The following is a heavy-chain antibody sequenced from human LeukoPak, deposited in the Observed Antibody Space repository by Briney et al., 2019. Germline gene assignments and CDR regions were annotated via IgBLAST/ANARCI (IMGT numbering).Heavy chain of an antibody. Sequence: ASVKVSCKASGYTFTGYYIHWVRQAPGQGLEWMGWINPNSGGTNYAQKFQGRVTMTRDTSISTAYMELSRLRSDDTAVYYCARDRWGYQLLESNWFDPWGQGTLVTVSS. D-gene: IGHD2-2*01. V-gene: IGHV1-2*02. CDR1: GYTFTGYY. J-gene: IGHJ5*02. CDR3: ARDRWGYQLLESNWFDP. CDR2: INPNSGGT.